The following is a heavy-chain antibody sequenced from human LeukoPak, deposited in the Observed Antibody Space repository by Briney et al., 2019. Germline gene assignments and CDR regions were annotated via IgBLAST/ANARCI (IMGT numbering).Heavy chain of an antibody. V-gene: IGHV1-18*01. CDR2: ISAYNGNT. J-gene: IGHJ3*02. Sequence: GXSVKVSCKASGYTFTNYDINWVRQASGQGLEWMGWISAYNGNTNYAQKLQGRVTMTRDTSISTAYMELSRLRSDDTAVYYCARGSSSGWYGDDAFDIWGQGTMVTVSS. D-gene: IGHD6-19*01. CDR1: GYTFTNYD. CDR3: ARGSSSGWYGDDAFDI.